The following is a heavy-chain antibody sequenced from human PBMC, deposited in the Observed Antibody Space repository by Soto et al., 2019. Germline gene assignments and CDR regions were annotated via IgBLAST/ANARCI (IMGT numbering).Heavy chain of an antibody. D-gene: IGHD3-3*01. CDR3: ARVPFWSTYYGWFDP. V-gene: IGHV4-34*01. CDR2: INYSGST. CDR1: GGSFSGYY. Sequence: SETLSLTCAVYGGSFSGYYWSWIRQPPGKGLEWIGEINYSGSTNYNPSLKSRVTISVDTSKNQFSLKLSSVTAADTAVYYCARVPFWSTYYGWFDPWGQGTLVTVSS. J-gene: IGHJ5*02.